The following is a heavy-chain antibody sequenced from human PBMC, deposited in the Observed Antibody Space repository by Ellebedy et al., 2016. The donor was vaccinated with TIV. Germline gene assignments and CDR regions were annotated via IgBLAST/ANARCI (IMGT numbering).Heavy chain of an antibody. CDR3: AREGSEMATIFY. V-gene: IGHV3-30*03. D-gene: IGHD5-24*01. Sequence: GESLKISCAASGFTFSSYGMHWVRQAPGKGLGWVAVISYDGSNKYYADSVKGRFTISRDNSKNTLYLQMNSLRAEDTAVYYCAREGSEMATIFYWGQGTLVTVSS. CDR2: ISYDGSNK. CDR1: GFTFSSYG. J-gene: IGHJ4*02.